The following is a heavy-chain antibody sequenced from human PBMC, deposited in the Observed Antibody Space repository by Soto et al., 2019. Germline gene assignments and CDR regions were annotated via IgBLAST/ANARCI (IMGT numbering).Heavy chain of an antibody. CDR3: AREKYYDSSGRWDY. V-gene: IGHV3-30-3*01. D-gene: IGHD3-22*01. CDR2: ISYDGSNK. CDR1: GFTFSSYA. Sequence: GGSLRLSCAASGFTFSSYAMHWVRQAPGKGLEWVAVISYDGSNKYYADSVKGRFTISRDNSKNTLYLQMNSLRAEDTAVYYCAREKYYDSSGRWDYWGQGTLVTVSS. J-gene: IGHJ4*02.